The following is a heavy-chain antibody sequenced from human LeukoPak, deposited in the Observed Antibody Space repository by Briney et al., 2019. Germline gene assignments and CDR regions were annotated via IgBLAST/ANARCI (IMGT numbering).Heavy chain of an antibody. D-gene: IGHD3-3*01. Sequence: GASVKVSCKASGYTFTDYYMHWVQQAPGKGLEWMGRVDPEDGETIYAEKFQGRVTITADTSTDTAYVELSSLRSEDTAVYYCATGLRFLEGWGQGTLVTVSS. J-gene: IGHJ4*02. CDR1: GYTFTDYY. CDR2: VDPEDGET. V-gene: IGHV1-69-2*01. CDR3: ATGLRFLEG.